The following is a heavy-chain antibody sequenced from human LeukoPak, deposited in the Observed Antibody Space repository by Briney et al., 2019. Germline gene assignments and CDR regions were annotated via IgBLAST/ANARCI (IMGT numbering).Heavy chain of an antibody. CDR2: IIPILRSA. D-gene: IGHD4-23*01. CDR3: ARDRANIITPLKAFDI. Sequence: SVKVSCKASVGNFNSYAVSWVRQAPGQGLEWMGAIIPILRSANYAQKFQGRVTITTDESTRTVYMDLRSLRNEDTTVYFCARDRANIITPLKAFDIWGQGTMVTVS. V-gene: IGHV1-69*05. CDR1: VGNFNSYA. J-gene: IGHJ3*02.